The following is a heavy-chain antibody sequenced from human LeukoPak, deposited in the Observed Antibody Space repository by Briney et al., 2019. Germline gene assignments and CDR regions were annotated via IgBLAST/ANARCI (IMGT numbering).Heavy chain of an antibody. CDR2: INHNGST. CDR3: ARVVAIAAAGTDYFDY. V-gene: IGHV4-34*01. CDR1: GGSFSGYY. D-gene: IGHD6-13*01. Sequence: PSETLSLTCAVYGGSFSGYYWSWFRQPPGKGLEWIGEINHNGSTNYNPSLKSRVTISVDTSKNQFSLKLSSVTAADTAVYYCARVVAIAAAGTDYFDYWGQGTLVTVSS. J-gene: IGHJ4*02.